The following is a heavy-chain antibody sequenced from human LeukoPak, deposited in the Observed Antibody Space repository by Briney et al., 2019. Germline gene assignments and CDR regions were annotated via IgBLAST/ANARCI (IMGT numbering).Heavy chain of an antibody. Sequence: GGSLRLSCAASGFTFSNYNMNWVRQAPGKAMEWVSSITSSGTYIFYADSVKGRFTISRDNAKNSLYLQMDSLGPEDTAVYYCARARVKSSSYSSSWYPWGQGTLVTVSS. CDR1: GFTFSNYN. CDR2: ITSSGTYI. V-gene: IGHV3-21*01. D-gene: IGHD6-13*01. J-gene: IGHJ5*02. CDR3: ARARVKSSSYSSSWYP.